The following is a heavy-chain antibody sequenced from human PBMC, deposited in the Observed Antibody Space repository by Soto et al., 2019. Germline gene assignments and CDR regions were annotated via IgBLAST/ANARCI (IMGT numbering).Heavy chain of an antibody. CDR1: GFTFSSYE. J-gene: IGHJ4*02. D-gene: IGHD6-13*01. V-gene: IGHV3-48*03. CDR2: ISSSGSTI. CDR3: AKDRIDIDSSSWPV. Sequence: GGSLRLSCAASGFTFSSYEMNWVRQAPGKGLEWVSYISSSGSTIYYADSVKGRFTISRDNAKNSLYLQMNSLRAEDTAVYYCAKDRIDIDSSSWPVWRQRTLVTVSS.